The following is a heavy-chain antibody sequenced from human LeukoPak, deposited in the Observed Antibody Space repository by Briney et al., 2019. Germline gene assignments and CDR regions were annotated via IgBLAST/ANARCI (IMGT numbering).Heavy chain of an antibody. CDR1: GFTFSTFA. Sequence: GGSLRLSCVASGFTFSTFAMIWVRQPPGKGLEWVSSIFPSGGEIHYADSVRGRFTISRDNSKSTLSLQMNSLRVEDTAIYYCATYRQVLLPFESWGQGTLVTVSS. D-gene: IGHD2-8*02. CDR3: ATYRQVLLPFES. V-gene: IGHV3-23*01. J-gene: IGHJ4*02. CDR2: IFPSGGEI.